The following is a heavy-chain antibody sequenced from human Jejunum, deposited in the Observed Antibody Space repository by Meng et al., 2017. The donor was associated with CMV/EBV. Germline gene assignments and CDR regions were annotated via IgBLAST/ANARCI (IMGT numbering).Heavy chain of an antibody. Sequence: ASGFSFDSLEMNWVRQAPGKGLEWIAEITASSSSIIYADSVKGRFTISRDNAKKSLYLQMDNLRAEDTGVYYCAKASTYGSNPTVYWGQGTLVTVSS. CDR1: GFSFDSLE. J-gene: IGHJ4*02. V-gene: IGHV3-48*03. CDR2: ITASSSSI. CDR3: AKASTYGSNPTVY. D-gene: IGHD4-23*01.